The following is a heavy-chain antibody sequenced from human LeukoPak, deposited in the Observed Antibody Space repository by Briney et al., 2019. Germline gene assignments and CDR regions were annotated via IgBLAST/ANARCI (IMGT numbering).Heavy chain of an antibody. V-gene: IGHV4-34*01. CDR3: ARGPPHWGYFDWLSYYFDY. CDR2: INHSGST. J-gene: IGHJ4*02. D-gene: IGHD3-9*01. Sequence: SETLSLTCAVYGGSVSDYYWSWIRQPPGKGLEWIGEINHSGSTNYNPSLKSRVTISVDTSKNQFSLKLSSVTAADTAVYYCARGPPHWGYFDWLSYYFDYWGQGTLVTVSS. CDR1: GGSVSDYY.